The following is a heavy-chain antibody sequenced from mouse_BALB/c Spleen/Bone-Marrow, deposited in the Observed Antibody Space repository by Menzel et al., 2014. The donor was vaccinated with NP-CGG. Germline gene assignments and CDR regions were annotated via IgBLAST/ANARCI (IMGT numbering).Heavy chain of an antibody. Sequence: EVKLEESGGGLVKPGGSLKLSCAASGFTFSSYTMSWVRQTPEKRLEWVATISSGGSYTYYPDRVKGRFTISRDNAKNTLSLQMSSLKSEDTAMYYCTRSYYRYDEEAWFAFWGQGTPVTVSA. CDR1: GFTFSSYT. V-gene: IGHV5-6-4*01. D-gene: IGHD2-14*01. J-gene: IGHJ3*01. CDR3: TRSYYRYDEEAWFAF. CDR2: ISSGGSYT.